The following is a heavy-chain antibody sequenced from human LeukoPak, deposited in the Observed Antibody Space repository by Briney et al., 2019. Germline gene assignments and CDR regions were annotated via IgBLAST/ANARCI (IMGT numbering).Heavy chain of an antibody. V-gene: IGHV1-69*04. CDR2: IIPIIDIA. CDR3: ARDAHEGGNSYNYGLDV. CDR1: GGTFSSYS. J-gene: IGHJ6*02. D-gene: IGHD3-16*01. Sequence: SVKVSCXAXGGTFSSYSVSWVRQAPGQGLEWMGRIIPIIDIANYAQKFQGRVSITADKSATNVFMELSSLRPEDTAMYYCARDAHEGGNSYNYGLDVWGQGTAVTVSS.